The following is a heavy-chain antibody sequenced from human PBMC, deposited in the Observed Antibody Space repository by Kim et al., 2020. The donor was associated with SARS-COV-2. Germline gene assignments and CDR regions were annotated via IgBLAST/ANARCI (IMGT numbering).Heavy chain of an antibody. CDR3: ARTYGNSGYEH. CDR2: IYHSGST. D-gene: IGHD5-12*01. CDR1: GGSFSGYY. V-gene: IGHV4-34*01. J-gene: IGHJ1*01. Sequence: SETLSLTCAVYGGSFSGYYWSWIRQPPGKGLEWIGEIYHSGSTNYNPSLKSRVTIPVDTSKNQFSLKLSSATAADTAVFYCARTYGNSGYEHWGQGTLVT.